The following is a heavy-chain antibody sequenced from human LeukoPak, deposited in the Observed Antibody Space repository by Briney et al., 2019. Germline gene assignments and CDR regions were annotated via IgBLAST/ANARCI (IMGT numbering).Heavy chain of an antibody. Sequence: GGSLRLSCAASAFTISDYWMSWVRHTPGRGLEWVANIKQDGSEKYYVGSAKGRFTISRDNVKNELYLQMNSLQVEDTGVYYCVRGAYYAAYWGQGTLVTVSS. J-gene: IGHJ4*02. CDR3: VRGAYYAAY. CDR2: IKQDGSEK. V-gene: IGHV3-7*01. CDR1: AFTISDYW. D-gene: IGHD2/OR15-2a*01.